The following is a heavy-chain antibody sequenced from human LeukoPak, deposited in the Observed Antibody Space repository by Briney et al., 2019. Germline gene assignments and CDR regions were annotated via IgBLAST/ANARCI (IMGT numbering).Heavy chain of an antibody. D-gene: IGHD3-16*02. CDR3: ARVYLGAFDI. J-gene: IGHJ3*02. CDR2: IYTDNT. V-gene: IGHV3-53*01. CDR1: GFIVSSNS. Sequence: GGSLRLSCTVSGFIVSSNSMSWVRQAPGKGLEWVSFIYTDNTHYSDSVKGRFTISRDNAKNTLYLQMNSLRAEDTAVYYCARVYLGAFDIWGQGTMVTVSS.